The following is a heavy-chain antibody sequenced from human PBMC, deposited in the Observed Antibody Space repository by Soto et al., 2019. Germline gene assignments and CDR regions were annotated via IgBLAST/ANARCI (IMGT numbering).Heavy chain of an antibody. V-gene: IGHV4-30-4*01. D-gene: IGHD6-13*01. CDR2: IYYSGST. Sequence: TSETLSLTCTVSGGSISSGDFYWSWIRQPPGKGLEWIGYIYYSGSTYYNPSLKSRVTISVDTSKNQFSLKLSSVTAADTAVYYCARGEAAAVSFDYWGQGTLVTVSS. CDR1: GGSISSGDFY. J-gene: IGHJ4*02. CDR3: ARGEAAAVSFDY.